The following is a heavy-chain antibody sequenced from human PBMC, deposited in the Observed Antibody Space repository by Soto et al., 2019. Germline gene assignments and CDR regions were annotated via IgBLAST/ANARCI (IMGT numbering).Heavy chain of an antibody. Sequence: ETLSLTCAVYGGSFSGYYWSWIRQPPGKGLEWIGEINHSGSTNYNPSLKSRVTISVDTSKNQFSLKLSSVTAADTAVYYCARALIDYGDYQRWFDPWGQGTLVTVSS. D-gene: IGHD4-17*01. CDR3: ARALIDYGDYQRWFDP. CDR2: INHSGST. V-gene: IGHV4-34*01. CDR1: GGSFSGYY. J-gene: IGHJ5*02.